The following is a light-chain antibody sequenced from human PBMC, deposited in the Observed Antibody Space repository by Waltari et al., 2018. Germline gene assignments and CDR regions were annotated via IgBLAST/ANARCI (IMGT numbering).Light chain of an antibody. CDR3: QQRSNWGG. J-gene: IGKJ4*01. CDR1: QSVSSY. CDR2: DAS. Sequence: EIVLTQSPATLSLYPGERATLSCRASQSVSSYLAWYQPKPGQAPRLLIYDASNRATGIPARFSGSGSGTDFTLTISSLEPEDFAVYYCQQRSNWGGFGGGTKVEIK. V-gene: IGKV3-11*01.